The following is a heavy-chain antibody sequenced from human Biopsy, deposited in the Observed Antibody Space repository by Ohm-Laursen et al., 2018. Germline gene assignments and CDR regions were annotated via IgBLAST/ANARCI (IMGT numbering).Heavy chain of an antibody. V-gene: IGHV4-31*01. D-gene: IGHD3-22*01. J-gene: IGHJ5*02. CDR1: GGSISSGGSY. CDR3: ARGDYFDSNGYFWFDP. CDR2: IFNSANT. Sequence: TLSLTCTVSGGSISSGGSYWSWIRQRPGKGLEWIGYIFNSANTYYNPSLKNLITISGDTSKNQFSLKLSSVTAADMAVYYCARGDYFDSNGYFWFDPWGQGTLVTVSS.